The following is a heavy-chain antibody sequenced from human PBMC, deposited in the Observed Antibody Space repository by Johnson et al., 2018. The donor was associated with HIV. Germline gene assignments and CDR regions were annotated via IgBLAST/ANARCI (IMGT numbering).Heavy chain of an antibody. CDR3: AREETYCYDSSGYYSGAFDI. J-gene: IGHJ3*02. CDR2: INWNGGST. D-gene: IGHD3-22*01. CDR1: GFTFDDYG. Sequence: VQLVESGGGVVRPGGSLRLSCAASGFTFDDYGMSWVRQAPGKGPEWVSGINWNGGSTGYADSVKGRFTISRDNAKNSLYLQMNSLRAEDTALYYCAREETYCYDSSGYYSGAFDIWGQGTMVTVSS. V-gene: IGHV3-20*04.